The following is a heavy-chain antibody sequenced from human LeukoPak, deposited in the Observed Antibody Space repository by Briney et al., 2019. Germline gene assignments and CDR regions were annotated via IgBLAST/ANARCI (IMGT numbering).Heavy chain of an antibody. V-gene: IGHV1-69*04. CDR1: GGAFSSYA. J-gene: IGHJ6*02. Sequence: GSSVKVSCKASGGAFSSYAINWVRQAPEQGLEWLGWIIPMVAKTNYAQKFQDRVTITADISTSTTYMELSSLRSEDAAMYYCARDQKVGATPYFGMDVWGQGTTVTVSS. CDR2: IIPMVAKT. CDR3: ARDQKVGATPYFGMDV. D-gene: IGHD1-26*01.